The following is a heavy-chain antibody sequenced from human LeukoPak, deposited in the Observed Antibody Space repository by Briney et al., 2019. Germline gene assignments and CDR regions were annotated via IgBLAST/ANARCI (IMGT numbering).Heavy chain of an antibody. CDR3: ARVIRGRGSSSLDY. Sequence: GGSLRLSCAASGFTFSSYGMHWVRQAPGKGLEWVAVIWYDGSNKYYADSVKGRFTISRDNSKNTLYLQMNSLRAEDTAVYYCARVIRGRGSSSLDYWGQGTLVTVSS. J-gene: IGHJ4*02. CDR2: IWYDGSNK. D-gene: IGHD6-6*01. CDR1: GFTFSSYG. V-gene: IGHV3-30*19.